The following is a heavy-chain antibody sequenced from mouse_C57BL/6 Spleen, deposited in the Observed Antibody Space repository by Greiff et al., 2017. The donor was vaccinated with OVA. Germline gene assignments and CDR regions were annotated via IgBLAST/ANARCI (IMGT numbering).Heavy chain of an antibody. V-gene: IGHV1-54*01. CDR1: GYAFTNYL. CDR2: INPGSGGT. CDR3: ARMGDYYGSSYDYFDY. Sequence: QVQLQQSGAELVRPGTSVQVSCKASGYAFTNYLIEWVKQRPGQGLEWIGVINPGSGGTNYNEKFKGKATLTADKSSSTAYMQLSSLTSEDSAVYFCARMGDYYGSSYDYFDYWGQGTTLTVSS. J-gene: IGHJ2*01. D-gene: IGHD1-1*01.